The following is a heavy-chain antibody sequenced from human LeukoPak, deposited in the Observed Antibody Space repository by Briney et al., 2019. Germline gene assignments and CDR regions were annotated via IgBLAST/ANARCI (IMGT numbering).Heavy chain of an antibody. CDR1: GLTFSSYG. J-gene: IGHJ4*02. CDR2: ISGSGGTT. V-gene: IGHV3-23*01. CDR3: ARSGVAGGYYFDH. Sequence: GGSLRLSCAASGLTFSSYGMSWVRQAPGKGLEWVSAISGSGGTTYYADSVKGRFTISRDNFKNTQYLQMNSLRAEDTAIYYCARSGVAGGYYFDHWGQGTLVTVSS. D-gene: IGHD6-19*01.